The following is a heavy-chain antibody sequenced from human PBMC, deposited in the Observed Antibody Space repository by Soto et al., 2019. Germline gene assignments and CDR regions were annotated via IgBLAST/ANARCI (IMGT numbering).Heavy chain of an antibody. Sequence: QVQLVESGGGVVQPGRSLRLSCAASGFTFSSYGMHWVRQAPGKGLEWVAVIWYDGSNKYYADSVKGRFTISRDNSKNTLYLQMNSLRAEDTAVYYCARDKACSSGCSSYYGMDVWGQGTTVTVSS. CDR3: ARDKACSSGCSSYYGMDV. CDR2: IWYDGSNK. V-gene: IGHV3-33*01. CDR1: GFTFSSYG. J-gene: IGHJ6*02. D-gene: IGHD6-19*01.